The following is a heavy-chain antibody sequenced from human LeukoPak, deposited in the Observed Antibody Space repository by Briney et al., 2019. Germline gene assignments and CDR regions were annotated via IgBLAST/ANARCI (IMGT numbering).Heavy chain of an antibody. CDR3: ARQTGSGLFILP. Sequence: SETLSLTCTVSGGSISSNTNYWGWIRQPPGTGLEWIGSNSGNTYYNVSLKSQVSISIDTSKNRFSLKLTSVTAADTAVYYCARQTGSGLFILPGGQGTLVTVSS. CDR2: NSGNT. CDR1: GGSISSNTNY. J-gene: IGHJ4*02. V-gene: IGHV4-39*01. D-gene: IGHD3/OR15-3a*01.